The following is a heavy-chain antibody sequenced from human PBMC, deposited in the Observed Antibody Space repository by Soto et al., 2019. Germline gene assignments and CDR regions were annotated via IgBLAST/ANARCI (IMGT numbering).Heavy chain of an antibody. CDR1: GFKFSTYI. CDR3: ATGTLAQTFEF. D-gene: IGHD1-1*01. CDR2: ISFSSSYI. J-gene: IGHJ4*02. V-gene: IGHV3-21*06. Sequence: GGSLRLSCAASGFKFSTYIVDWVRQAPGKGLEWVASISFSSSYIYYADSVKGRFTVSRDNAKNSLYLQMNSLRADDTAVYYCATGTLAQTFEFWGQGTLVTVSS.